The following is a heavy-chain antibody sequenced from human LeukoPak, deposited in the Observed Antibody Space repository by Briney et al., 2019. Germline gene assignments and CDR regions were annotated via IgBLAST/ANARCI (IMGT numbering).Heavy chain of an antibody. V-gene: IGHV1-69*05. J-gene: IGHJ5*02. CDR1: GGTFSSYA. Sequence: SVKVSCKASGGTFSSYAISWVRQAPGQGLEWMGRIIPIFGTANYAQKFQGRVTITTDESTSTAYMELSSLRSEDTAVYYCARDYGYNWNYGGGGWFDPWGQGTRVTVSS. CDR3: ARDYGYNWNYGGGGWFDP. CDR2: IIPIFGTA. D-gene: IGHD1-7*01.